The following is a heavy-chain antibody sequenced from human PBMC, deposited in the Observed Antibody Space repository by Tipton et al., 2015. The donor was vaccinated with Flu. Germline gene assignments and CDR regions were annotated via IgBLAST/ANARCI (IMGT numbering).Heavy chain of an antibody. D-gene: IGHD5/OR15-5a*01. CDR2: ISSYGGRT. Sequence: LSLTCVVSGYSINSGYCWGWVRQAPGKGLEWVSTISSYGGRTYYADSVKGRFTISRDNSKNTLHLQMNSLRAEDTAIYFCAKVIPEIVSGLDHWGQGTLVTASS. CDR1: GYSINSGYC. V-gene: IGHV3-23*01. J-gene: IGHJ4*02. CDR3: AKVIPEIVSGLDH.